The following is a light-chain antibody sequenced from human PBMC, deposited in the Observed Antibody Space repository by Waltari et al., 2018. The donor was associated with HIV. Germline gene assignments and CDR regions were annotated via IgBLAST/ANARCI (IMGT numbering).Light chain of an antibody. V-gene: IGLV3-25*03. Sequence: YELTQPPYMSVSPGQTAKITCSGDVLAKQYAYWYQQKPGQAPVLVMSKDTQRPSEIPERFSGSSSGTTVTLTISGVQAEDEADYHCQSSDDSRPWIFGGGTKMTVL. CDR2: KDT. J-gene: IGLJ2*01. CDR1: VLAKQY. CDR3: QSSDDSRPWI.